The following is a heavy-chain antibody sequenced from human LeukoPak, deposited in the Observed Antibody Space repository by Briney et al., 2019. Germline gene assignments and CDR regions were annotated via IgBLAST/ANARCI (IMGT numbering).Heavy chain of an antibody. V-gene: IGHV1-18*01. CDR1: GYTFTSYG. J-gene: IGHJ6*03. Sequence: ASVKVSCKASGYTFTSYGISWVRQAPGQGLEWMGWISAYNGNTNYAQKLQGRVTMTTDTSTSTAYMELRSLRSDDTAVYYCARALRYDSSGYYLGSDMDVWGKGTTVTVSS. CDR2: ISAYNGNT. CDR3: ARALRYDSSGYYLGSDMDV. D-gene: IGHD3-22*01.